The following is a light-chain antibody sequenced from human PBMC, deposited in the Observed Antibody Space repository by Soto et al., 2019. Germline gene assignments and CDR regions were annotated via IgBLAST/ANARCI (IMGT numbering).Light chain of an antibody. CDR2: DVS. CDR1: SSDVGGYNY. Sequence: ALTQPASVSGSPGQSITLSCTGTSSDVGGYNYVSWYQQHPGKAPKLMIYDVSNRPSGVSNRFSGSKSGNTASLTISGLQAEDEADYYCSSYTSSSTVVFGGGTKVTVL. V-gene: IGLV2-14*01. CDR3: SSYTSSSTVV. J-gene: IGLJ2*01.